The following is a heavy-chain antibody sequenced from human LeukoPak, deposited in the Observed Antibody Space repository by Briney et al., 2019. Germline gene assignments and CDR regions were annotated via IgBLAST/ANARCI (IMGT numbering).Heavy chain of an antibody. CDR2: INHSGSA. J-gene: IGHJ4*02. CDR1: GGSFSGYY. D-gene: IGHD3-9*01. Sequence: PSETLSLTCAVYGGSFSGYYWSWIRQPPGKGLEWIGEINHSGSANYNPSLKSRVTISVDTSKNQFSLKLSSVTAADTAVYYCARANYDILTATGTFDYWGQGTLVTVSS. CDR3: ARANYDILTATGTFDY. V-gene: IGHV4-34*01.